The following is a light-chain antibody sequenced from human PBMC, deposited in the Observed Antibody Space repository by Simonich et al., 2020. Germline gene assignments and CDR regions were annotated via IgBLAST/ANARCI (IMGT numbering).Light chain of an antibody. CDR2: KAS. CDR1: QSIISR. V-gene: IGKV1-5*03. Sequence: DIQMTQSPSTLSASVGDRVTITCRARQSIISRLAWYQQKPGKAPKLLDYKASSLESGVPSRFSGSGSGTEFTLTISSLQPDDFATYYCQQYNSYWYTFGQGTKLEIK. J-gene: IGKJ2*01. CDR3: QQYNSYWYT.